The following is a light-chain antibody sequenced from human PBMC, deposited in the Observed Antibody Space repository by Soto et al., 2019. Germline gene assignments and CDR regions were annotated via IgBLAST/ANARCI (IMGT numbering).Light chain of an antibody. V-gene: IGKV4-1*01. CDR3: HQFYTGWT. J-gene: IGKJ1*01. Sequence: DIVMTQSPDSLAVSLGERATINCKSSQSVFYSSNNKNFLAWYQQKPGQTPKLLIYWASIREPGVPDRFSGSGSGTDFPLTISSLQAEDVAVYYCHQFYTGWTFGQGTKVEIK. CDR1: QSVFYSSNNKNF. CDR2: WAS.